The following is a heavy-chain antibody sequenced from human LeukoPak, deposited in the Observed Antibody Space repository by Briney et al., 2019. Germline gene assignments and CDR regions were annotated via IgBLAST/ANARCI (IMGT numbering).Heavy chain of an antibody. V-gene: IGHV3-23*01. J-gene: IGHJ4*02. CDR3: ARELFLDY. CDR2: IGGSGGST. Sequence: GGSLRVSCAASGFTFNNYAMTWVRQAPGKGLEWVSGIGGSGGSTFYADSVKGRFTISRDNSKNTLYLQMNSLSAEDTAVYYCARELFLDYWGQGTLVTVSS. CDR1: GFTFNNYA. D-gene: IGHD3-10*02.